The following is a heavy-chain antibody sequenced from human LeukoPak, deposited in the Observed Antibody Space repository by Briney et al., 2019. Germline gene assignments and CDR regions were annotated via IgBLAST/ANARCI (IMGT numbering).Heavy chain of an antibody. V-gene: IGHV4-34*01. CDR2: INHSGST. CDR3: ARGAEQQLGAVYFDY. Sequence: SETLSLTCAVYGGSFSGYYWSWIRQPPGKGLEWIGEINHSGSTNYNPSLKSRVTISADTSKNQFSLKLSSVTAADTAVYYCARGAEQQLGAVYFDYWGQGTLVTVSS. D-gene: IGHD6-13*01. J-gene: IGHJ4*02. CDR1: GGSFSGYY.